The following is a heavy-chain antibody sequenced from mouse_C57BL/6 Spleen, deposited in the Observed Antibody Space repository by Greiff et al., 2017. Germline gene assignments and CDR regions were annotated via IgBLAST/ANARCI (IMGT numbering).Heavy chain of an antibody. Sequence: EVKLEESGGGLVQPTGSLKLSCAASGFSFNTYAMNWVRQAPGKGLEWVARIRSKSNNYATYYAVSVKDRFTISRDDSESMLYLQMNNLKTEDTAMYYCVEHWAMDYWGQGTSVTVSS. CDR1: GFSFNTYA. V-gene: IGHV10-1*01. CDR3: VEHWAMDY. J-gene: IGHJ4*01. CDR2: IRSKSNNYAT.